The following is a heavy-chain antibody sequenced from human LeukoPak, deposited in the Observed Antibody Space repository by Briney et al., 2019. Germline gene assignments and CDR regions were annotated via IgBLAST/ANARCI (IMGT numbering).Heavy chain of an antibody. J-gene: IGHJ4*02. Sequence: SVKVSCKASGGTFSSYAISWVRQAPGQGLEWMGGIIPIFGTANYAQKFQGRVTITTDESTSTAYMELSSLRSEDTAVYYCARARGTYYYDSNRFDYWGQGTLVTVSS. CDR2: IIPIFGTA. CDR1: GGTFSSYA. CDR3: ARARGTYYYDSNRFDY. V-gene: IGHV1-69*05. D-gene: IGHD3-22*01.